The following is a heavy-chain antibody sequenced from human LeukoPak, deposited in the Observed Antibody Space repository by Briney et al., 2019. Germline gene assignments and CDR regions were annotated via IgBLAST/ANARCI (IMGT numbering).Heavy chain of an antibody. Sequence: SETLSLTCTVSGGSISSGSYYWSWIRQPAGKGLEWIGRIYTSGSTNYNPSLKSRVTISVDTSKNQFSLKLSSVTAADTAVYYCARANYYDSSGYYPYWGQGTLVTVSS. CDR3: ARANYYDSSGYYPY. V-gene: IGHV4-61*02. D-gene: IGHD3-22*01. CDR2: IYTSGST. J-gene: IGHJ4*02. CDR1: GGSISSGSYY.